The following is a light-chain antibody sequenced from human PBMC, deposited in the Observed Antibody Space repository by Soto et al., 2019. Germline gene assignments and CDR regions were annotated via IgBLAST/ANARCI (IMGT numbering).Light chain of an antibody. V-gene: IGKV3-20*01. CDR3: QQYGSSPYT. Sequence: EIVLTQSPGTLSLSPGERATRSCRASQSVSSSYLAWYQQKPDQAPRLLIYGASSRATGIPDRFSGSGSGTDFTLTISRLEPEDFAVYYCQQYGSSPYTFGQGTKLEIK. J-gene: IGKJ2*01. CDR2: GAS. CDR1: QSVSSSY.